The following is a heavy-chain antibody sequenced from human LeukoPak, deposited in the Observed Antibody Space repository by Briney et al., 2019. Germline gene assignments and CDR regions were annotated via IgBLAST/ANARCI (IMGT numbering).Heavy chain of an antibody. J-gene: IGHJ6*02. V-gene: IGHV4-39*07. CDR2: IYYSGST. D-gene: IGHD3-9*01. Sequence: PSETLSLTCTVSGGSISSSSYYWGWIRQPPGKGLEWIGSIYYSGSTNYNPSLKSRVTISVDTSKNQFSLKLNSLTAADTAVYYCARNPSYDILTAYSDFYGMDVWGQGTTVTVSS. CDR3: ARNPSYDILTAYSDFYGMDV. CDR1: GGSISSSSYY.